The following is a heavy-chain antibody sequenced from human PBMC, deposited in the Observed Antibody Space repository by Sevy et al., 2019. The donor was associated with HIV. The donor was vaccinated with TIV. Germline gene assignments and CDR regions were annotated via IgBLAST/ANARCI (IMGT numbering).Heavy chain of an antibody. CDR2: IKSRKDGATT. CDR1: GFTFSQAW. Sequence: GESLKISCAASGFTFSQAWVSWVRQAPGKGLEWVGRIKSRKDGATTDFAVPVKGRFTISRDDSKNRLYLQMNRLKTEDTAVYYCATDVEIPSKGGVWYYGMDVWGQGTTVTVSS. D-gene: IGHD2-15*01. CDR3: ATDVEIPSKGGVWYYGMDV. J-gene: IGHJ6*02. V-gene: IGHV3-15*01.